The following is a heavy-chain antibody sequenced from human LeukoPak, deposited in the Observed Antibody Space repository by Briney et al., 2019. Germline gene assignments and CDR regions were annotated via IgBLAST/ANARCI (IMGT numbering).Heavy chain of an antibody. CDR2: ISYDGSNK. D-gene: IGHD3-10*01. CDR3: AKDPVLLWFGELSYFDY. CDR1: GFTFSSYG. J-gene: IGHJ4*02. Sequence: GGSLRLSCAASGFTFSSYGMHWVRQAPGKGLEWVAVISYDGSNKYYADSVKGRFTISRDNSKNTLYLQMNSLRAEDTAVYYCAKDPVLLWFGELSYFDYWGQGTLVTVSS. V-gene: IGHV3-30*18.